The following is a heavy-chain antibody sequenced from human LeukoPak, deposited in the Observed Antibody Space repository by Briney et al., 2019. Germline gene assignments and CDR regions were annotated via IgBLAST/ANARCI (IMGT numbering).Heavy chain of an antibody. CDR3: ARSAVTTDNWFDP. V-gene: IGHV3-30*02. CDR2: IRYDGSNK. CDR1: GFTFSSYG. J-gene: IGHJ5*02. D-gene: IGHD4-11*01. Sequence: GGSLRLSCAASGFTFSSYGMHWVRQAPGKGLEWVAFIRYDGSNKYCADSVKGRFTISRDNSKNTLYLQMNSLRAEDTAVYYCARSAVTTDNWFDPWGQGTLVTVSS.